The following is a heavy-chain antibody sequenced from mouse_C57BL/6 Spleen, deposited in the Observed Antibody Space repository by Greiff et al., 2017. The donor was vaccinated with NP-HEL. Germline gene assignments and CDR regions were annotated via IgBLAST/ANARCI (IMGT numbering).Heavy chain of an antibody. D-gene: IGHD2-5*01. CDR2: ISSGGDYI. CDR1: GFTFSSYA. CDR3: TREGDYSKMDY. V-gene: IGHV5-9-1*02. Sequence: VESGEGLVKPGGSLKLSCAASGFTFSSYAMSWVRQTPEKRLEWVAYISSGGDYIYYADTVKGRFTISRDNARNTLYLQMSSLKSEDTAMYYCTREGDYSKMDYWGQGTSVTVSS. J-gene: IGHJ4*01.